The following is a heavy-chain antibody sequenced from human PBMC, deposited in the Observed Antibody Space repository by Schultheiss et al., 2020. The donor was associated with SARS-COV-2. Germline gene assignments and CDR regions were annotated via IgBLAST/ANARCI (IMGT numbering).Heavy chain of an antibody. D-gene: IGHD3-3*01. CDR2: IYYSGST. CDR1: GGSISNVNYY. CDR3: ARVARITIFGVVVYYYYYMDV. J-gene: IGHJ6*03. V-gene: IGHV4-39*07. Sequence: SETLSLTCTVSGGSISNVNYYWGWIRQPPGKGLEWIGSIYYSGSTYYNPSLKSRVTISVDKSKNQFSLKLSSVTAADTAVYYCARVARITIFGVVVYYYYYMDVWGKGTTVTVSS.